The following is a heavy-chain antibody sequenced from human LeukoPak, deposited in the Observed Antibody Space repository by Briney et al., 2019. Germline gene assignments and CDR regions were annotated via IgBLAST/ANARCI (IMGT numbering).Heavy chain of an antibody. CDR3: VREGKYYDFWGYYYYYMDV. CDR2: ISYDGSNK. D-gene: IGHD3-3*01. J-gene: IGHJ6*03. CDR1: GFTFSSYA. V-gene: IGHV3-30*01. Sequence: GGSLRLSCAASGFTFSSYAMHWVRQAPGKGLEWVAVISYDGSNKYYADSVKGRFTISRDNSKNTLYLQMNSLRAEDTAVYYCVREGKYYDFWGYYYYYMDVWGKGTTVTVSS.